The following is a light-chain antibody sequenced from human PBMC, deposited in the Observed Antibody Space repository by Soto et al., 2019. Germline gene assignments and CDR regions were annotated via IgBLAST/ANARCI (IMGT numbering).Light chain of an antibody. Sequence: EIVLTQSPGTLSLSPGERATLSCRASQSVSSSYLAWYQQKPGHAPRLLLNGASSRATGIPDRFSGSGSGTDFTLTISRLEAEDFAGYYCQQYCSSPQLTFGGGTKVEIK. CDR2: GAS. CDR1: QSVSSSY. J-gene: IGKJ4*01. CDR3: QQYCSSPQLT. V-gene: IGKV3-20*01.